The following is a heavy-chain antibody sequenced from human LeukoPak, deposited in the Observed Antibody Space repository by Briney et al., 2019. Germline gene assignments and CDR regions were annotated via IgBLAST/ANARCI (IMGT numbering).Heavy chain of an antibody. J-gene: IGHJ4*02. CDR2: IYHSGST. V-gene: IGHV4-30-2*01. D-gene: IGHD6-19*01. CDR1: GGSISSGGYS. Sequence: SETLSLTCAASGGSISSGGYSWSWIRQPPGKGLEWIGYIYHSGSTYYNPSLKSRVTISVDTSKNQFSLKLSSVTAADTAVYYCASHVAGAGYFDYWGQGTLVTVSS. CDR3: ASHVAGAGYFDY.